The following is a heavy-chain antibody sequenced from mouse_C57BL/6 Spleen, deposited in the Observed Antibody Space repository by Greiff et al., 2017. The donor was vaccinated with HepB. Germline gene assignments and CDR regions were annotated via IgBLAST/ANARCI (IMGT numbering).Heavy chain of an antibody. D-gene: IGHD1-1*01. CDR2: INPNNGGT. Sequence: EVQLQQSGPELVKPGASVKISCKASGYTFTDYYMNWVKQSHGKSLEWIGDINPNNGGTSYNQKFKGKATLTVDKSSSTAYMELRSLTSEDSAVYYCARSRVLRYDYYAMDYWGQGTSVTVSS. J-gene: IGHJ4*01. V-gene: IGHV1-26*01. CDR1: GYTFTDYY. CDR3: ARSRVLRYDYYAMDY.